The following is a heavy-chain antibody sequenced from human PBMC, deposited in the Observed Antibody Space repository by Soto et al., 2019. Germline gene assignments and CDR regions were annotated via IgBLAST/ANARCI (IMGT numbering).Heavy chain of an antibody. CDR3: ASPRAAIAARTLLPPCYFDY. D-gene: IGHD6-6*01. Sequence: QVQLQESGPGLVKPSGTLSLTCAVSGGSISSSNWWSWVRQPPGKGLEWIGEIYHSGSTNYNPSLKRRVTSSLDKYKHQFALKRSSLTAADPAVYSCASPRAAIAARTLLPPCYFDYSGQGTLVTVSS. CDR1: GGSISSSNW. V-gene: IGHV4-4*02. J-gene: IGHJ4*02. CDR2: IYHSGST.